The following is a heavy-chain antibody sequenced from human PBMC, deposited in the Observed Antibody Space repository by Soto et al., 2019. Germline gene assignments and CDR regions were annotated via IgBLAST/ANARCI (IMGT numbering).Heavy chain of an antibody. V-gene: IGHV3-33*01. CDR2: IWYDGSNK. D-gene: IGHD2-2*01. J-gene: IGHJ6*02. CDR1: GFTFSSYG. Sequence: GGSLRLSCAASGFTFSSYGMHWVRQAPGKGLEWVAVIWYDGSNKYYADSVKGRFTISRDNSKNTLYLQMNSLRAEDTAVYYCARDLHCSSTSCANYYYYYGMDVWGQGTTVTVSS. CDR3: ARDLHCSSTSCANYYYYYGMDV.